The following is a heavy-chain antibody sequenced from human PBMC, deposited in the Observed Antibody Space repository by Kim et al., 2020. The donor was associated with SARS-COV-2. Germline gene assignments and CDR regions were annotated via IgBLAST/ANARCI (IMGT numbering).Heavy chain of an antibody. J-gene: IGHJ4*02. CDR1: GFSFSEWW. Sequence: GGSLRLSCAASGFSFSEWWMDWVRQAPGKGPEWVARIDNDGTTTLYADSVKGRFPISRDNSKNTLYLQMTGLRADDTGVYYCTRVPFWGQGTLVTVPS. V-gene: IGHV3-74*01. CDR2: IDNDGTTT. CDR3: TRVPF.